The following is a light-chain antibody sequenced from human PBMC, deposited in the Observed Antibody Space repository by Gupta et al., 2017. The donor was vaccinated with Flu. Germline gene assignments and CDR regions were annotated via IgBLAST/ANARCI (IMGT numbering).Light chain of an antibody. CDR1: QSVLYSSNNKNY. J-gene: IGKJ1*01. CDR3: LQDDSTPRT. CDR2: WAS. V-gene: IGKV4-1*01. Sequence: ILITQSPASLAVSLGERATINCMSSQSVLYSSNNKNYLAWYQQKPGQPPKLLIYWASTRESGVPDRFSGSGSGTDFTLTISSLQAEDVAVYYCLQDDSTPRTFGQGTKVESK.